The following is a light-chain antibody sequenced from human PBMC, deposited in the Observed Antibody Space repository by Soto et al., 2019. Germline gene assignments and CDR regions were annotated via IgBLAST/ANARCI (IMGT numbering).Light chain of an antibody. J-gene: IGLJ1*01. V-gene: IGLV2-11*01. CDR1: SSDVGGYNY. Sequence: QSALTQPRSVSGSPGQSVTISCTGTSSDVGGYNYASWYQQHPGKAPKLMIYDVSERPSGVPDRFSGSKFGNTASLTISGLQAEDEADYYGFSYAGTLYVFGTGTQLTVL. CDR2: DVS. CDR3: FSYAGTLYV.